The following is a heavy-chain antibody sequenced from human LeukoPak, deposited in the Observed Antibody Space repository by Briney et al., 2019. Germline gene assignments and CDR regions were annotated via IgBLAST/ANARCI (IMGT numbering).Heavy chain of an antibody. V-gene: IGHV3-74*01. D-gene: IGHD6-19*01. Sequence: GGSLRLSCAASGFTFSSYWMHWVRQAPGKGLVWVSRINSDGSCTSYADSVKGRFTISRDNAKNTLYLQMNSLRAEDTAVYYCAREAGDVDFDYWGQGTLVTVSS. CDR1: GFTFSSYW. J-gene: IGHJ4*02. CDR2: INSDGSCT. CDR3: AREAGDVDFDY.